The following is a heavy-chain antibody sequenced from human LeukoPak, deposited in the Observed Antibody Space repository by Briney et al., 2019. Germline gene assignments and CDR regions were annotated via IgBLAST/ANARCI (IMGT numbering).Heavy chain of an antibody. CDR1: GGTFSSYA. Sequence: GASVKVSCKASGGTFSSYAISWVRQAPGQGLKWMGGIIPIFGTANYAQKFQGRVTITADESTSTAYMELSSLRSEDTAVYYCARSSLRAKTFDYWGQGTLVTVSS. V-gene: IGHV1-69*13. CDR3: ARSSLRAKTFDY. CDR2: IIPIFGTA. J-gene: IGHJ4*02.